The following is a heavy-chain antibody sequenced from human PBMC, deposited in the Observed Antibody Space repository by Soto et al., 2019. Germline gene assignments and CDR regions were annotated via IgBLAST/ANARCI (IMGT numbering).Heavy chain of an antibody. D-gene: IGHD2-15*01. CDR2: IWYDGSNK. CDR3: PRGAVASLDY. J-gene: IGHJ4*02. V-gene: IGHV3-33*01. Sequence: QVQLVESGGGVVQPGRSLRLSCAASGFTFSSYGMHWVRQAPGKGLEWVAVIWYDGSNKYYADSVKGRFTISRDNSKNTLYLQMNSLRAEDTAVYYCPRGAVASLDYWCQGTLVTVSS. CDR1: GFTFSSYG.